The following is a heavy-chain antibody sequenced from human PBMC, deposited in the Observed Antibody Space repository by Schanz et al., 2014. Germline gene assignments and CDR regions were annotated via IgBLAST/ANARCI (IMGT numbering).Heavy chain of an antibody. V-gene: IGHV3-48*01. CDR1: GFTFSSYS. Sequence: EVQLVESGGGLVQPGGSLRLSCAASGFTFSSYSMNWVRQAPGKGLEWVSYISGSSRTIYYADSVKGRFTISRDNAKNSLFLQMNSLRPEDTAVYYCANNWNLDYWGQGTLVTVSS. CDR3: ANNWNLDY. J-gene: IGHJ4*02. CDR2: ISGSSRTI. D-gene: IGHD1-20*01.